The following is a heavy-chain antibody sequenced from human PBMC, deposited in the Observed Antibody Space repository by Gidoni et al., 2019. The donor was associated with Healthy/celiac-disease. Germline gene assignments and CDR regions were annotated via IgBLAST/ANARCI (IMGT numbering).Heavy chain of an antibody. CDR1: GYSFTSYW. J-gene: IGHJ6*02. Sequence: EVQLVQSGAEVKKPGESLKISCKGSGYSFTSYWIGRVRQMPGKGLEWMGIIYPGDSDTRYSPSFQGQVTISADKSISTAYLQWSSLKASDTAMYYCARLSCSSTSCYTYYYYGMDVWGQGTTVTVSS. V-gene: IGHV5-51*01. CDR2: IYPGDSDT. D-gene: IGHD2-2*01. CDR3: ARLSCSSTSCYTYYYYGMDV.